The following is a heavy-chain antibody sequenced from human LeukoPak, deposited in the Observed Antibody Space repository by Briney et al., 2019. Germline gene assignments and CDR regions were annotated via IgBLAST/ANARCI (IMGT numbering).Heavy chain of an antibody. CDR3: ARGAIGSFDI. J-gene: IGHJ3*02. CDR1: GFIFTNYW. Sequence: GGSLRLSCAASGFIFTNYWMHWIRQAPGKRLVWVSHIHNDGTRTSYMDSVKGRFTISRDNAKNTLSLQMNSLRAEDTAVYYCARGAIGSFDIWGQGTVVTVSS. CDR2: IHNDGTRT. V-gene: IGHV3-74*01.